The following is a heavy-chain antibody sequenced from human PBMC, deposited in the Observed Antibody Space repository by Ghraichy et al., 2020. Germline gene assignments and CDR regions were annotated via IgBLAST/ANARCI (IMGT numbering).Heavy chain of an antibody. CDR2: INHSGST. J-gene: IGHJ6*02. V-gene: IGHV4-34*01. Sequence: SETLSLTCAVYGGSFSGYYWSWIRQSPGKGLEWIGEINHSGSTNYNPSLKSRVTISVDTSKNQFSLKLSSGTAADTAVYYCARVPAYGMDVWGQGTPVTVSS. CDR1: GGSFSGYY. CDR3: ARVPAYGMDV.